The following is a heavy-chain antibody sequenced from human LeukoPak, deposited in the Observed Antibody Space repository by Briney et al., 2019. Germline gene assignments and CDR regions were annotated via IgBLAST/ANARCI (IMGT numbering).Heavy chain of an antibody. CDR2: ISGSGGST. J-gene: IGHJ5*02. CDR1: GFTFSSYA. CDR3: AKVPEAAAVPYNWFDP. V-gene: IGHV3-23*01. D-gene: IGHD6-13*01. Sequence: PGGSLRLSCAASGFTFSSYAMSWVRQAPGKGMEWVSAISGSGGSTYYADSVKGRFTISRDNSKNTLYLQMNSLRAEDTAVYYCAKVPEAAAVPYNWFDPWGQGTLVTVSS.